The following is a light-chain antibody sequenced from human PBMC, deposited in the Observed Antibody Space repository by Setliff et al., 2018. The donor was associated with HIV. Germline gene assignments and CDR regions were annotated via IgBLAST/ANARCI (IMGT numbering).Light chain of an antibody. CDR2: EVS. Sequence: QSALAQPASVSGPPGQSITISCTGTSSDVGGYNFVSWYQQHPGKAPKLMLYEVSNRPSGVSNRFSGSKSGNTASLTISGLQAEDEADYYCSSYTSSFTLGGVFGGGTKVTVL. V-gene: IGLV2-14*01. CDR3: SSYTSSFTLGGV. J-gene: IGLJ3*02. CDR1: SSDVGGYNF.